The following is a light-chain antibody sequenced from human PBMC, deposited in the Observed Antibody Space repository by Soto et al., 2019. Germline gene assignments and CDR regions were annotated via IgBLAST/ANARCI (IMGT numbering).Light chain of an antibody. CDR2: AVN. Sequence: SALTQPASVSGSPGQSITISCTGTSSDVGAYNYVSWYRQHPGEAPKLMIFAVNNRPSGVSNRFSGSKSGNTASLTISGLQAEDEADYYCSSYTSTSTLWVFGGGTKLTVL. CDR3: SSYTSTSTLWV. V-gene: IGLV2-14*01. CDR1: SSDVGAYNY. J-gene: IGLJ3*02.